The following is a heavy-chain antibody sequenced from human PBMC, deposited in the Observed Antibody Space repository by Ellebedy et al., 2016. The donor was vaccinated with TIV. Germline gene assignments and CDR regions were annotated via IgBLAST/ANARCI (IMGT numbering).Heavy chain of an antibody. D-gene: IGHD3-9*01. CDR3: ASTPLTVPGGPDY. Sequence: GESLKISCKGSGYSFTTSWLSWVRQLPGRGLEWMGKIDPTDSYTNYSPSFQGHVTISVDKSISTAYLQWSSLKASDTAMYYCASTPLTVPGGPDYWGQGTLVTVSS. J-gene: IGHJ4*02. V-gene: IGHV5-10-1*01. CDR1: GYSFTTSW. CDR2: IDPTDSYT.